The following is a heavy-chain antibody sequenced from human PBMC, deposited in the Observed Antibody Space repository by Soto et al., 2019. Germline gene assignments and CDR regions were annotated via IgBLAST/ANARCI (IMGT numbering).Heavy chain of an antibody. CDR1: GGTFSSYT. CDR2: IIPILGIA. V-gene: IGHV1-69*02. J-gene: IGHJ5*02. CDR3: ARGTMVRGFIIEGWFDT. Sequence: QVQLVQSGAEVKKPGSSVKVSCKASGGTFSSYTISWVRQAPGQGLEWMGRIIPILGIANYAQKFQGRVTITADKSTRTAYMELSSLRSEDTAVYYCARGTMVRGFIIEGWFDTWGQGTLVTVSS. D-gene: IGHD3-10*01.